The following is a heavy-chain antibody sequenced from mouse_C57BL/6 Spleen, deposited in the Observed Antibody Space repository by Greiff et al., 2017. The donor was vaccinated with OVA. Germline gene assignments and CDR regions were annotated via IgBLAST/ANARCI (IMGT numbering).Heavy chain of an antibody. CDR2: IRNKANGYTT. CDR3: ARYQYYFDY. V-gene: IGHV7-3*01. J-gene: IGHJ2*01. CDR1: GFTFTDYY. Sequence: EVNLVESGGGLVQPGGSLSLSCAASGFTFTDYYMSWVRQPPGKALEWLGFIRNKANGYTTEYSASVKGRFTISRDNSQSILYLQMNALRAEDSATYYCARYQYYFDYWGQGTTLTVSS.